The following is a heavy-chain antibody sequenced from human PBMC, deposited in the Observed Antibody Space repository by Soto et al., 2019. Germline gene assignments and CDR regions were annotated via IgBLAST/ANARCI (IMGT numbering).Heavy chain of an antibody. V-gene: IGHV4-59*08. CDR3: ARQGFGPLHGLVDV. J-gene: IGHJ6*02. CDR2: VHHSWGS. CDR1: GGSISSYF. D-gene: IGHD3-10*01. Sequence: QVQLQESGPGLVKPSETMSLSCTVSGGSISSYFWSWFRQSPGKRMEWIGYVHHSWGSSYNPSLPSRVAISLNTSMRQFALKLTSVPATGAAVYYCARQGFGPLHGLVDVWGQGTTVTVSS.